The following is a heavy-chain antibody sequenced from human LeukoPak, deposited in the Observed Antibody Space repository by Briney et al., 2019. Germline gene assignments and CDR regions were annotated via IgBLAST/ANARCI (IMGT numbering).Heavy chain of an antibody. CDR3: AKKMSGVYSSSDY. V-gene: IGHV3-23*01. CDR2: ISGSAGST. J-gene: IGHJ4*02. Sequence: PGGSLRLSCAASGFTFSNCAMTWVRQALGKGLEWVSAISGSAGSTYYADSVKGRLTISRDNSKNTLYLQMNSLRAEDTAVYYCAKKMSGVYSSSDYWGQGTLVTVSS. D-gene: IGHD6-6*01. CDR1: GFTFSNCA.